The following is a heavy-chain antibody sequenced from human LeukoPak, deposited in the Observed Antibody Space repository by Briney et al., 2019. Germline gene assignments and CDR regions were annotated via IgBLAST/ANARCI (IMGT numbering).Heavy chain of an antibody. CDR3: ARSLAPGHWKDFDY. D-gene: IGHD1-1*01. J-gene: IGHJ4*02. Sequence: GASVKVSCRASGYTFTSYGISWVRQAPGQGLEWMGWISAYNGNTNYAQKLQGRVTMTTDTSTSTAYMELRSLRSDDTAVYYCARSLAPGHWKDFDYWGQGTLVTVSS. V-gene: IGHV1-18*01. CDR1: GYTFTSYG. CDR2: ISAYNGNT.